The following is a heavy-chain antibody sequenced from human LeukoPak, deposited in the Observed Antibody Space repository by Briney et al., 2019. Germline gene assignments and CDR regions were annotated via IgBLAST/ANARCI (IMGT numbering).Heavy chain of an antibody. CDR1: GYTFTRHY. CDR2: INPGGSWT. D-gene: IGHD3-10*01. J-gene: IGHJ4*02. V-gene: IGHV1-46*01. CDR3: ARDRRYYGSGSYPY. Sequence: ASVKVSCKASGYTFTRHYMHWVRQAPGQGLEWMGVINPGGSWTSYAQKFQGRVTMTRDTSISTAYMELSRLRSDDTAVYYCARDRRYYGSGSYPYWGQGTLVTVSS.